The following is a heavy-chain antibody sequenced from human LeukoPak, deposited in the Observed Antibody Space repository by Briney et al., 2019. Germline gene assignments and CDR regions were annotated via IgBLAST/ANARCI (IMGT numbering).Heavy chain of an antibody. CDR2: ISGSGGST. J-gene: IGHJ4*02. CDR1: GFTFSSYG. D-gene: IGHD5-24*01. V-gene: IGHV3-23*01. CDR3: AKVRGGAIFHGHNSGTPVDY. Sequence: GGSLRLSCAASGFTFSSYGMSWVRQAPGKGLEWVSAISGSGGSTYYADSVKGRFTISRDNSKNTLYLQMNSLRAEDTAVYYCAKVRGGAIFHGHNSGTPVDYWGQGTLVTVSS.